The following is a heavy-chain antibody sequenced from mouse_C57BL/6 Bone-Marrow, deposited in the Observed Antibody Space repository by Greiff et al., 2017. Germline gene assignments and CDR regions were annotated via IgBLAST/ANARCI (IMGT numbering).Heavy chain of an antibody. CDR3: VPLYYCGSGCYFDY. D-gene: IGHD1-1*01. Sequence: EVQLVESGPELVKPGASVKISCKASGYSFTGYYMNWVKQSPEKSLEWIGEINPSTGGTTYNQKFKAKATLTVDKSSSTAYMQLKSLTSEDSAVYYCVPLYYCGSGCYFDYWGQGTALTVSA. CDR1: GYSFTGYY. CDR2: INPSTGGT. V-gene: IGHV1-42*01. J-gene: IGHJ2*01.